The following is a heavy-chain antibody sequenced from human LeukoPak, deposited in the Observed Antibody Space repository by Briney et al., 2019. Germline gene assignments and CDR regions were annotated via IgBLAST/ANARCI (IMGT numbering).Heavy chain of an antibody. CDR2: IYYSGST. J-gene: IGHJ6*02. D-gene: IGHD6-13*01. Sequence: SETLSLTCTVSGGSISSGDYYWRWIGQPPGKGLEWIVYIYYSGSTYYNPSLKSRVTISVDTSKNQFSLKLSSVTAADTAVYYCARGEQQLEHYYYYYGMDVWGQGTTVTVSS. V-gene: IGHV4-30-4*01. CDR3: ARGEQQLEHYYYYYGMDV. CDR1: GGSISSGDYY.